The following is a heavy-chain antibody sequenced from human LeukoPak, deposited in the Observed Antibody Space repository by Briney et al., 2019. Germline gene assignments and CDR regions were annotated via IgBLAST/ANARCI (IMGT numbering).Heavy chain of an antibody. CDR2: INHSGAT. J-gene: IGHJ5*01. CDR3: ARGSPKYDS. CDR1: GGSFSDYN. V-gene: IGHV4-34*01. Sequence: ASETLSLTCAVYGGSFSDYNWNWVRQPPGKGLEWIGEINHSGATNYNPSLKSRVIISVDTSKNQFSLKVNHVTAADTAVYYCARGSPKYDSWDQGTLATVTS.